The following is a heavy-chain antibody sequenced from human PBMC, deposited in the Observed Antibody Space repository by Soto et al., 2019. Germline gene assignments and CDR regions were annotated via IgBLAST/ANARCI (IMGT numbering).Heavy chain of an antibody. D-gene: IGHD3-16*01. V-gene: IGHV3-53*02. J-gene: IGHJ4*02. CDR1: GFTVRSNY. CDR3: ARVSSPFGY. CDR2: IYSSGNT. Sequence: EVQLVETGGGLIQRGGSLRLSCAVSGFTVRSNYMSWVRQAPGKGLEWVSLIYSSGNTYYADPVKGRFTMSRDTSNNTVFLQLSSLRAEDTALYYCARVSSPFGYWGQGTLVTVSS.